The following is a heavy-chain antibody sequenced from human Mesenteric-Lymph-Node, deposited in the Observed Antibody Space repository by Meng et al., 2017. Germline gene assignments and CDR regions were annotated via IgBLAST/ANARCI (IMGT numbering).Heavy chain of an antibody. CDR3: ARDRGDYYGSSGYWGLGYMIGDAFDI. V-gene: IGHV3-74*01. D-gene: IGHD3-22*01. J-gene: IGHJ3*02. CDR1: GFTFSSHL. Sequence: GESLKISCAASGFTFSSHLMHWVRQAPGKGLVWVSRTNSDGSSTSYADSAKVRFTISRDNAKNTLYLQMNSLRPEDTAVYYCARDRGDYYGSSGYWGLGYMIGDAFDIWGQGTMVTVSS. CDR2: TNSDGSST.